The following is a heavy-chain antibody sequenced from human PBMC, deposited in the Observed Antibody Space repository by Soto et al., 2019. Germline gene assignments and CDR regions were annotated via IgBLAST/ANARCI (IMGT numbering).Heavy chain of an antibody. CDR3: GRDQSGIGYYVDWFDL. CDR2: INAGNGNT. CDR1: GYTFNSHA. Sequence: ASVKVSCKASGYTFNSHAIHWVRQAPGQRPEWLGWINAGNGNTYYSEKFEGRVTFTRDTAATTVNMELTSLTSEDTAIYYCGRDQSGIGYYVDWFDLWAQGTLVTVSS. J-gene: IGHJ5*02. D-gene: IGHD3-10*02. V-gene: IGHV1-3*01.